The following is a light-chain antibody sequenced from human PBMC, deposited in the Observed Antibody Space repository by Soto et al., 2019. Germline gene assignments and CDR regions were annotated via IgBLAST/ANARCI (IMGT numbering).Light chain of an antibody. J-gene: IGKJ2*01. CDR3: QQSYSTPA. Sequence: DLQMTQSPSSLSASVGDRVTITCRASQSISSYLNWYQQKPGKAPKLLIYAASSLQSGVPSRFSGSGSGTDFTRTISSLQPEDFATYYCQQSYSTPAFGQGTKLEIK. V-gene: IGKV1-39*01. CDR2: AAS. CDR1: QSISSY.